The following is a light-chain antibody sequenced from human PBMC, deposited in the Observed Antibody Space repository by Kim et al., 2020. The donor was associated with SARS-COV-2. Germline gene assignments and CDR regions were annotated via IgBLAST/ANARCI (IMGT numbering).Light chain of an antibody. CDR2: DVS. Sequence: QSALTQPASVSGSPGQSITISCTGTSSDVGFYKYVSWYQQHPGKAPKLMIYDVSNRPSGVSNRFSGSKSANTASLTISGLQAEDEADYYCSSYTDNGIPVFGTGTKVTVL. CDR3: SSYTDNGIPV. J-gene: IGLJ1*01. V-gene: IGLV2-14*03. CDR1: SSDVGFYKY.